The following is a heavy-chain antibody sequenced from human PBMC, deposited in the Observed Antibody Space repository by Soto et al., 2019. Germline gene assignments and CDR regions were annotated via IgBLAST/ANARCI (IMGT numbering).Heavy chain of an antibody. D-gene: IGHD4-17*01. CDR3: ARSSNQYGDYVFRLAMDV. CDR2: ISSSGSTI. Sequence: GGSLRLSCAASGFTFSNYYMSWVRQAPGKGLEWVSYISSSGSTIYYADSVKGRFTISRDNAKKSLYLQMNSLRAEDTAVYYGARSSNQYGDYVFRLAMDVWGQGTTVTVSS. CDR1: GFTFSNYY. J-gene: IGHJ6*02. V-gene: IGHV3-11*01.